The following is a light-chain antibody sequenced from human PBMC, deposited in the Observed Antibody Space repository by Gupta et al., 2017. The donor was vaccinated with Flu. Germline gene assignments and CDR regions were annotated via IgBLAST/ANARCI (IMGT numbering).Light chain of an antibody. J-gene: IGLJ3*02. CDR3: ASFTTSSTWV. Sequence: QSGLTQPASVSGSPGQSITISRTGPSLGIGTYNYVSWYQQHPGKAPKLMIYEVTNRPSGVSDRFSGSEFGNTASLTISGLQGEDEAHYYCASFTTSSTWVFGGGTKMTVL. CDR2: EVT. V-gene: IGLV2-14*03. CDR1: SLGIGTYNY.